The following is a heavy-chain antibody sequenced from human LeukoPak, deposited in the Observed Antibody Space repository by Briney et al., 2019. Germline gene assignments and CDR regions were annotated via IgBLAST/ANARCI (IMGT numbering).Heavy chain of an antibody. J-gene: IGHJ4*02. CDR2: ISYDGSNK. CDR3: ARLGLQLN. CDR1: GFTFSSYA. V-gene: IGHV3-30-3*01. Sequence: GGSLRLSSAASGFTFSSYAMHWVRQAPGKGLEWVAVISYDGSNKYYADSVKGRFTISRDNSKNTLYLQMNSLRAEDTAVYYCARLGLQLNWGQGTLVTVSS. D-gene: IGHD6-13*01.